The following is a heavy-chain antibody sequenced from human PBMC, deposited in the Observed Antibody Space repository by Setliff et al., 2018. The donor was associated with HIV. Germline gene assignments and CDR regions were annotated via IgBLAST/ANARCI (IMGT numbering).Heavy chain of an antibody. CDR1: GYTFTDYY. Sequence: ASVKVSCKVSGYTFTDYYMHWVQQAPGKGLEWMGLVDPEDGETIYAEKFQGRVTITADTSTDTAYMELSSLRSEDTAVYYCATFGRSPVDTAMAVIDYRGQGTLVTVSS. CDR2: VDPEDGET. J-gene: IGHJ4*02. CDR3: ATFGRSPVDTAMAVIDY. D-gene: IGHD5-18*01. V-gene: IGHV1-69-2*01.